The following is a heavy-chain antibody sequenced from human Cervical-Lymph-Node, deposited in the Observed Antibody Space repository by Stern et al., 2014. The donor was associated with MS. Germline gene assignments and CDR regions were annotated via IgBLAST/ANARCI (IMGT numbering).Heavy chain of an antibody. V-gene: IGHV3-7*01. CDR3: AGSIAPRRFDY. CDR2: IKQDGSEK. Sequence: EVQLVESGGGLVQPGGSLRLSCAASGFTFNSYWMSWVRQAPGKGLEWVANIKQDGSEKSSVESVKGRFTISRDNAKNSLYLQMNSLRAEDTAVYYCAGSIAPRRFDYWGQGALVTVSS. CDR1: GFTFNSYW. J-gene: IGHJ4*02. D-gene: IGHD6-6*01.